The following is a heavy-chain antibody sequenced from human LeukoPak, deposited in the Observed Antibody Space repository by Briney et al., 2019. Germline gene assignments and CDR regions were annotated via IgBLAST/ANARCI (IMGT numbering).Heavy chain of an antibody. V-gene: IGHV3-30*04. D-gene: IGHD2-2*01. CDR2: ISYDGSNK. CDR3: ARTPAAMFVQNWFDP. J-gene: IGHJ5*02. CDR1: GFTFSSYA. Sequence: GGSLRLSCAASGFTFSSYAMYWVRQAPGKGLEWVAVISYDGSNKYYADSVKGRFTISRDNSKNTLYLQMNSLRAEDTAVYYCARTPAAMFVQNWFDPWGQGTLVTVSS.